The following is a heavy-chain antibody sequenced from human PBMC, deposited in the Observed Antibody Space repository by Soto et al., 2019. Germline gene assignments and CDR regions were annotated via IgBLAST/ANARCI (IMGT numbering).Heavy chain of an antibody. Sequence: PWDTRYLTWPVSGFSIRSYYWSWIRPPPGKGLEWIGYIYYSGSTNYNPSLKSRVTISVDTSKNQFSLKLSSVTAADTAVYYCARGDFWSGYYVYYYYGMDVWGQGNTVNLSS. J-gene: IGHJ6*02. CDR2: IYYSGST. V-gene: IGHV4-59*01. CDR1: GFSIRSYY. D-gene: IGHD3-3*01. CDR3: ARGDFWSGYYVYYYYGMDV.